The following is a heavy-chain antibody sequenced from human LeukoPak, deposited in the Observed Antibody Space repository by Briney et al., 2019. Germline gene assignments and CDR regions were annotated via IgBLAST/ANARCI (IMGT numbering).Heavy chain of an antibody. J-gene: IGHJ6*03. CDR1: GFSFSTYG. CDR3: AKDRCSNGVGCYYYYMDV. V-gene: IGHV3-30*02. Sequence: GGSLRLSCAASGFSFSTYGMHWVRQAPGKGLEWVAYIQYDGSNAQYADSVKGRFSISRDSSKNILYLQMNSLRAEDTAVYYCAKDRCSNGVGCYYYYMDVWGKGTTVTISS. D-gene: IGHD2-8*01. CDR2: IQYDGSNA.